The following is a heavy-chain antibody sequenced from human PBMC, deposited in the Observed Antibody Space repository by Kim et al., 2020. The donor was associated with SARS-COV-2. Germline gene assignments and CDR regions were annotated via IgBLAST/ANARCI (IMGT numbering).Heavy chain of an antibody. V-gene: IGHV4-34*01. J-gene: IGHJ6*02. Sequence: SETLSLTCAVYGGSFSGYYWSWIRQPPGKGLEWIGEINHSGSTNYNPSLKSRVTISVDTSKNQFSLKLSSVTAADTAVYYCASFSWFGEYRGYYYGMDVWGQGTTVTVSS. CDR3: ASFSWFGEYRGYYYGMDV. CDR1: GGSFSGYY. D-gene: IGHD3-10*01. CDR2: INHSGST.